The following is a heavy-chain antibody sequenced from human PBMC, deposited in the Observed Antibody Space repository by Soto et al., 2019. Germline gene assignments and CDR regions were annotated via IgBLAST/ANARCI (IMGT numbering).Heavy chain of an antibody. CDR2: IYYSGST. CDR1: GGSISSSSYY. J-gene: IGHJ4*02. V-gene: IGHV4-39*01. D-gene: IGHD6-19*01. Sequence: PSETLSLTGTVSGGSISSSSYYWGWIRQPPGKGLQWIGSIYYSGSTYYNRSLKSRVTISVDTSKNQFSLKLSSVTAADTAVYYCARGSYYSGWFWGQGTLVTVSS. CDR3: ARGSYYSGWF.